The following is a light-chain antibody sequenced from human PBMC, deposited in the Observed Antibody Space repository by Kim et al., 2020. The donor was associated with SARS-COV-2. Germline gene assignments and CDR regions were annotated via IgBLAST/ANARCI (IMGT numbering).Light chain of an antibody. Sequence: VSPGERAPLSCRTSQRVSNNLAWYQQKPGPAPRLLIYVASTRATGIPARFSGSGSGTEFTLTISSLQSEDSAFYYCQQYNNWPPHTFGQGTRLEIK. CDR1: QRVSNN. CDR2: VAS. J-gene: IGKJ2*01. V-gene: IGKV3-15*01. CDR3: QQYNNWPPHT.